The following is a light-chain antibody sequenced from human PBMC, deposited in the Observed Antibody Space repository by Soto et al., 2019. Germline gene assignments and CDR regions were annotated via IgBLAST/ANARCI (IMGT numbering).Light chain of an antibody. Sequence: EIVLTQSAGTLSLSPGERATLSCRASQSVSSNYLAWYQQKPGQAPRLLIYASSSRATGIPDRFSGSGSGKYFTLTISRLEPEDLAVYYCHQYGSSPWTFGQGTRVEIK. CDR1: QSVSSNY. V-gene: IGKV3-20*01. J-gene: IGKJ1*01. CDR2: ASS. CDR3: HQYGSSPWT.